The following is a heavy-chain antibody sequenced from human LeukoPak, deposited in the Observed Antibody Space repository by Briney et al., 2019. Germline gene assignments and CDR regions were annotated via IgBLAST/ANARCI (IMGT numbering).Heavy chain of an antibody. D-gene: IGHD6-13*01. J-gene: IGHJ6*03. CDR2: IYTSGST. V-gene: IGHV4-4*07. CDR1: GGSISSYY. Sequence: PSETLSLTCTVSGGSISSYYWSWIRQPAGKGLEWIGRIYTSGSTNYNPSLKSRVTMSVDTSKNQFSLKLSSVTAADTAVYYCASFSGTIAATHGYYFYMDVWGKGTTVTVSS. CDR3: ASFSGTIAATHGYYFYMDV.